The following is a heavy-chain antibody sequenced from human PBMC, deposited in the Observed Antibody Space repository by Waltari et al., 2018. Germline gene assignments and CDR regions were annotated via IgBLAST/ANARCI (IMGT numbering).Heavy chain of an antibody. J-gene: IGHJ2*01. Sequence: QVQLQESGPGLVRPSETLSLTCTVPRGSISPYSWSWIRQSPGKGLEWIGYIHHTGTVNYNPSLKSRATITLETTHNQFSLRLNSLTDADTAIYYCARWSTVVSFWYFDIWGRGTRVSVSS. D-gene: IGHD2-8*02. V-gene: IGHV4-59*01. CDR2: IHHTGTV. CDR3: ARWSTVVSFWYFDI. CDR1: RGSISPYS.